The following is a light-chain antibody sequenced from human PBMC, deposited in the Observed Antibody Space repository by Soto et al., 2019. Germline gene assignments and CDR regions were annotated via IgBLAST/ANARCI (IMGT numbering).Light chain of an antibody. CDR3: SSYTISSTLV. V-gene: IGLV2-14*01. Sequence: QSALTQPASVSGSPGQSITISCTGTSSDVGGYNYVSWYQQHPGKAPKVMIYEVSNRPSGVSNRFSGSKSGNPASLTISGLQAEDEADYYCSSYTISSTLVFGGGTKLTVL. CDR1: SSDVGGYNY. CDR2: EVS. J-gene: IGLJ2*01.